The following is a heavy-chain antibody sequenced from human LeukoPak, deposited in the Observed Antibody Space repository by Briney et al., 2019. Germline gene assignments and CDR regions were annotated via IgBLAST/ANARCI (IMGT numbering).Heavy chain of an antibody. V-gene: IGHV1-24*01. CDR1: GYTLTELS. Sequence: ASVKVSYKVSGYTLTELSMHWVRQAPGKGLEWMGGFDPEDGETIYAQKFQGRVTMTEDTSTDTAYMELSSLRSEDTAVYYCAREGYYYDSSGYYWRTAFDIWGQGTMVTVSS. D-gene: IGHD3-22*01. CDR3: AREGYYYDSSGYYWRTAFDI. CDR2: FDPEDGET. J-gene: IGHJ3*02.